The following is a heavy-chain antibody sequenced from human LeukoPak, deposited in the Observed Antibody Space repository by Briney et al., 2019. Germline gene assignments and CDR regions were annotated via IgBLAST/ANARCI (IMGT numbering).Heavy chain of an antibody. Sequence: SETLSLTCAVYGGSFSDYYWSWIRQPPGKGLEWIGEINHSGSTNYNPSLKSRVTISVDTSKNQFSLKLSSVTAADTAVYYCARKKLNGFDYWGQGTLVTVSS. V-gene: IGHV4-34*01. CDR2: INHSGST. CDR3: ARKKLNGFDY. J-gene: IGHJ4*02. D-gene: IGHD2-8*01. CDR1: GGSFSDYY.